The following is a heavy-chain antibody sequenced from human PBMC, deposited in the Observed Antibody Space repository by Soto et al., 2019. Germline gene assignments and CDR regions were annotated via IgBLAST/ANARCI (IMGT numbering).Heavy chain of an antibody. CDR2: SSNSGTFS. Sequence: CGVTFYVYDVILLVQATGKGLEWISYSSNSGTFSRYADAVKGRFSISRDNTKNLLYLQMNSLRAEDTAVYYCARSGDNYNRLDYWGQGTPVTVSS. D-gene: IGHD1-1*01. CDR3: ARSGDNYNRLDY. CDR1: GVTFYVYD. V-gene: IGHV3-11*06. J-gene: IGHJ4*02.